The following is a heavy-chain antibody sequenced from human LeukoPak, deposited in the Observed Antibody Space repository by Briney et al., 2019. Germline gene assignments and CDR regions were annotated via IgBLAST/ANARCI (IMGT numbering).Heavy chain of an antibody. CDR2: ISSSSSYI. CDR1: GFTFSSYS. V-gene: IGHV3-21*01. CDR3: ASGRLDSRYNWNYANLGTDY. D-gene: IGHD1-7*01. Sequence: GGSLRLSCAASGFTFSSYSMNWVRQAPGKGLEWVSSISSSSSYIYYAGSVKGRFTISRDNAKNSLYLQMNGLRAEDTAVYYCASGRLDSRYNWNYANLGTDYWGQGTLVTVSS. J-gene: IGHJ4*02.